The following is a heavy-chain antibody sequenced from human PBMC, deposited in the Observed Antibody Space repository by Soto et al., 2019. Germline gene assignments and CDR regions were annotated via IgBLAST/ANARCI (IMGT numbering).Heavy chain of an antibody. CDR3: ASRYCSSTSCHRPFDY. Sequence: SETLSLTCTVSGGSISSSSYYWGWIRQPPGKGLECIGSIYYSGSTYYNPSLKSRVTISVDTSKNQFSLKLSSVTAADTAVYYCASRYCSSTSCHRPFDYWGQGTLVTVS. D-gene: IGHD2-2*01. J-gene: IGHJ4*02. V-gene: IGHV4-39*01. CDR1: GGSISSSSYY. CDR2: IYYSGST.